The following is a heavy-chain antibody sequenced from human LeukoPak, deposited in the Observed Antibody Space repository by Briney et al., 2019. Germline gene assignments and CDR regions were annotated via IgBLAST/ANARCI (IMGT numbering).Heavy chain of an antibody. CDR3: AKDRTTMILDFDY. J-gene: IGHJ4*02. CDR1: GFTFSSYW. CDR2: IKQDGSEE. V-gene: IGHV3-7*03. Sequence: PGGSLRLSCAASGFTFSSYWMSWVRQAPGKGLEWVANIKQDGSEENYVDSVKGRFTISRDNAKNSLYLQMNSLRAEDTALYYCAKDRTTMILDFDYWGQGTLVTVSS. D-gene: IGHD3-22*01.